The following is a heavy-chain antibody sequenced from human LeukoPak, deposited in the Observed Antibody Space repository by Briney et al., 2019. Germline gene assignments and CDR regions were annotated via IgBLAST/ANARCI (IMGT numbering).Heavy chain of an antibody. D-gene: IGHD3-10*01. V-gene: IGHV4-59*01. Sequence: SETLPLTCTVSGGPISSYYWSWIRQPPGKGLEWIGYIYYSGSTNYNPSLKSRVTISVDTSKNQFSLKLSSVTAADTAVYYCAASPYYGSGSYYEAPFDYWGQGTLVTVSS. CDR3: AASPYYGSGSYYEAPFDY. J-gene: IGHJ4*02. CDR2: IYYSGST. CDR1: GGPISSYY.